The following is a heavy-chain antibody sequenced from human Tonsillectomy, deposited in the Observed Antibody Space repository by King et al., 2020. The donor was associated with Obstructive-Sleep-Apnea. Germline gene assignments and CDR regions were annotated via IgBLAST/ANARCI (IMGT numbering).Heavy chain of an antibody. CDR2: INPNSGGT. Sequence: QLVQSGAEVKKPGASVKVSCKASRYTFTGYYMHWVRQAPGQGLEWMGWINPNSGGTNYAKNFQGRDTLTRDTSISTAYMELSRLRFDDTAIYYCARGSRVAATGWFDPWGQGTLVTVSS. V-gene: IGHV1-2*02. CDR1: RYTFTGYY. D-gene: IGHD2-15*01. CDR3: ARGSRVAATGWFDP. J-gene: IGHJ5*02.